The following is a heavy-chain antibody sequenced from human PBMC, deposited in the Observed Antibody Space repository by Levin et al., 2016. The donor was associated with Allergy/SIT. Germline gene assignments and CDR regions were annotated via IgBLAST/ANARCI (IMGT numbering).Heavy chain of an antibody. V-gene: IGHV4-39*01. Sequence: WIRQPPGKGLEWIGSVYYSGSTYYSPSLKSRITISVDTSKNQFSLKLSSVTAADTAVYYCAGVLAGGWLVQFDHWGQGTLVTVSS. J-gene: IGHJ4*02. D-gene: IGHD6-19*01. CDR2: VYYSGST. CDR3: AGVLAGGWLVQFDH.